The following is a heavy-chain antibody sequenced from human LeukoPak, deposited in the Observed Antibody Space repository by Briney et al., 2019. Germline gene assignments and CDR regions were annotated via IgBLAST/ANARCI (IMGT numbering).Heavy chain of an antibody. Sequence: ASVTVSCKASGGTFSSYAISWVRQAPGQGLEWMGGIIPIFGTANYAQKFQGRVTITADESTSTAYMELSSLRSEDTAAYYCARDGQILTGYMTFDYWGQGTLVTVSS. J-gene: IGHJ4*02. V-gene: IGHV1-69*13. CDR1: GGTFSSYA. D-gene: IGHD3-9*01. CDR3: ARDGQILTGYMTFDY. CDR2: IIPIFGTA.